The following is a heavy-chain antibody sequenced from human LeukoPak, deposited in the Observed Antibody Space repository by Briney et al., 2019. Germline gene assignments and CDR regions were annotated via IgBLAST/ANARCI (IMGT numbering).Heavy chain of an antibody. V-gene: IGHV3-30-3*01. CDR3: ARGGRDGYNFDY. D-gene: IGHD5-24*01. Sequence: GGSLRLSCAASGFTFSSYAMHWVRQAQGKGLEWVAVISYDGSNKYYADSVKGRFTISRDNSKNTLYLQMNSLRAEDTAVYYCARGGRDGYNFDYWGQGTLVTVSS. CDR1: GFTFSSYA. CDR2: ISYDGSNK. J-gene: IGHJ4*02.